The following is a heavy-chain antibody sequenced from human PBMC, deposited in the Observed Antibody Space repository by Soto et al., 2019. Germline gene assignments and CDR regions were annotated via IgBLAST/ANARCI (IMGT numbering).Heavy chain of an antibody. D-gene: IGHD5-12*01. J-gene: IGHJ3*02. Sequence: SQTLSLTCAISGDSVSSNSAAWNWIRQSPSRGLEWLGRTYYRSKWYNDYAVSVKSRITINPDTSKNQFSLQLNSVTPEDTAVYYCAREDIVATTGGYDDFDIWGQGTMVTVSS. CDR2: TYYRSKWYN. V-gene: IGHV6-1*01. CDR3: AREDIVATTGGYDDFDI. CDR1: GDSVSSNSAA.